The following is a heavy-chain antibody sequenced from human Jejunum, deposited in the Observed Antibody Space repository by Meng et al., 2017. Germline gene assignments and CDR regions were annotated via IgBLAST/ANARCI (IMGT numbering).Heavy chain of an antibody. CDR2: INQDGSQK. CDR1: GFTFSSYW. CDR3: ASDSSYFYVDS. V-gene: IGHV3-7*01. Sequence: GESLKISCAASGFTFSSYWMTWVRQAPGKGLEWVANINQDGSQKYYGDSVKGRFTISRDDAKNSLYLQVNSLRAEDTAVYYCASDSSYFYVDSWGQGTLVTVSS. J-gene: IGHJ4*02. D-gene: IGHD3-10*01.